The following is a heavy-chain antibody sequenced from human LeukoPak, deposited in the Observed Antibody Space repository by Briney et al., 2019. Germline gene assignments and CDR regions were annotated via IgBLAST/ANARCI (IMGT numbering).Heavy chain of an antibody. CDR3: ARRRMVRGAWFDP. J-gene: IGHJ5*02. D-gene: IGHD3-10*01. V-gene: IGHV4-34*01. CDR2: INHSGST. Sequence: SETLSLTCAVYGGSFSGYYWSWIRQPPGKGLEWIGEINHSGSTNYNPSLKSRVTISVDTSKNQFSLKLSSVTAADTAVYYCARRRMVRGAWFDPWGQGTLVTVSS. CDR1: GGSFSGYY.